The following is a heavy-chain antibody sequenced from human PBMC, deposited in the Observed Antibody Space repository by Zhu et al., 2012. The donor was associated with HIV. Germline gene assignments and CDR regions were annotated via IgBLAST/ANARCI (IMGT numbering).Heavy chain of an antibody. CDR2: VFYTGTT. CDR1: GGSTNSHY. V-gene: IGHV4-59*11. CDR3: ARLRDTSGYYYPFDY. Sequence: QVQLQESVPGLVKPSETLSLTCSVSGGSTNSHYWNWIRQPPGKGLEWIGYVFYTGTTNYNPSLKSRVTISLDMSKNQFSLKLTSVTAADTAVYYCARLRDTSGYYYPFDYWGQGSLVTVSS. D-gene: IGHD3-22*01. J-gene: IGHJ4*02.